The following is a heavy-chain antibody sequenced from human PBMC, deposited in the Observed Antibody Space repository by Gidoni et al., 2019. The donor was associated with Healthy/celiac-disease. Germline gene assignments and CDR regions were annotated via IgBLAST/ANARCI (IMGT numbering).Heavy chain of an antibody. J-gene: IGHJ3*02. D-gene: IGHD5-12*01. V-gene: IGHV4-61*01. CDR2: IYYSGST. Sequence: QVQLQASGPGLVKPSETLSLTCTVYGGSVSSGSYYWRWIRQPPGKGLEWIGYIYYSGSTNYNPSLKSRVTISVDTSKNQFSLKLSSVTAADTAVYYCARTPRDGYNLGAFDIWGQGTMVTVSS. CDR3: ARTPRDGYNLGAFDI. CDR1: GGSVSSGSYY.